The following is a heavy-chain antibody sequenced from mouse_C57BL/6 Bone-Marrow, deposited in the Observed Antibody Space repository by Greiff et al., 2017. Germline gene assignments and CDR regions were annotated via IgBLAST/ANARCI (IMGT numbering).Heavy chain of an antibody. V-gene: IGHV1-61*01. D-gene: IGHD2-4*01. CDR1: GYTFTSYW. Sequence: VQLQQPGAELVRPGSSVKLSCKASGYTFTSYWMDWVKQRPGQGLEWIGKIYPSDSGTHYNQKFKDKATLTVDKSSSTAYMQLSSLTSEDSAVXYCATTMITTRGYYYAMDYWGQGTSVTVAS. CDR3: ATTMITTRGYYYAMDY. J-gene: IGHJ4*01. CDR2: IYPSDSGT.